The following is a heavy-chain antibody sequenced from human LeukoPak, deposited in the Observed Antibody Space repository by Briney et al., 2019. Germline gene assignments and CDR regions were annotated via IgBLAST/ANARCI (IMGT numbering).Heavy chain of an antibody. Sequence: PGGSLRLSCTASGFTFSSYGMSWVRQAPGKGLEWVSAISGIGGSTYYADSVKGRFTISRDNSKNTLYLQMNSLRAEDTAVYYCANLRVVRGVIPYFDYWGQGTLVTVSS. CDR3: ANLRVVRGVIPYFDY. D-gene: IGHD3-10*01. CDR2: ISGIGGST. J-gene: IGHJ4*02. V-gene: IGHV3-23*01. CDR1: GFTFSSYG.